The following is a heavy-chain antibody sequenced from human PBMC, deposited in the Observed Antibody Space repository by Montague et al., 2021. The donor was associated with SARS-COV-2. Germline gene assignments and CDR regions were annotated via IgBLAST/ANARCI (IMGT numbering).Heavy chain of an antibody. CDR2: IYYSGST. CDR1: GGSISSTSYY. D-gene: IGHD2-21*02. CDR3: ASPIVVATAPNYYGMDV. V-gene: IGHV4-39*01. Sequence: SETLSLTCSVSGGSISSTSYYWGWIRQPPGKGLEWIGSIYYSGSTYYNPSLRSRVTISVDTSKNQFSLKLGSVTAADTAVYYCASPIVVATAPNYYGMDVWGQGTTVTVSS. J-gene: IGHJ6*02.